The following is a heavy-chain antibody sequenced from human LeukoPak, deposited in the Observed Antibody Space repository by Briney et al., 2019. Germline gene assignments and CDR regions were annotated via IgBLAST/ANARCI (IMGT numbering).Heavy chain of an antibody. V-gene: IGHV3-23*01. CDR2: ISGSGGST. CDR3: AKRVGRGDYYYYMDV. Sequence: GGSLRLSCAASGFTFSSYAMSWVRQAPGKGLEWVSAISGSGGSTYYADSVKGRFTISRDNSKNTLYLQMNSLRAEDTAVYYCAKRVGRGDYYYYMDVWGKGTMVTVSS. J-gene: IGHJ6*03. CDR1: GFTFSSYA. D-gene: IGHD1-26*01.